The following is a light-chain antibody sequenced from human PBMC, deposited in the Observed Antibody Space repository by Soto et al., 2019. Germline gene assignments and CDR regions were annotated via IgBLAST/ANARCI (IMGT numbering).Light chain of an antibody. CDR2: DVS. V-gene: IGLV2-14*01. CDR3: SSYTSSSTPHVV. J-gene: IGLJ2*01. CDR1: RSDVGGYNY. Sequence: QSALTQPASVSGSPGQSITISCTGTRSDVGGYNYVSWYQQHPGKAPKLMIYDVSNRPSGVSNRFSGSKSGNTASLTNSGLQAEDEADYYCSSYTSSSTPHVVFGGGTKLTVL.